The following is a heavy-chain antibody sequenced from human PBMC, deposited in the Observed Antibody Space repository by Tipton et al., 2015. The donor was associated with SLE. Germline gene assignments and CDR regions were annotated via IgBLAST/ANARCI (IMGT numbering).Heavy chain of an antibody. Sequence: TLSLTCTVSGYSISSGYYWGWIRQPPGKGLELIGTINFTGRTFYNSSLRSRVTMSLDTSKNQFSLKLSSVTAADTAVYYCAIPLTVTTPAIWGQGKLVTVSS. CDR1: GYSISSGYY. J-gene: IGHJ4*02. D-gene: IGHD1-14*01. V-gene: IGHV4-38-2*02. CDR2: INFTGRT. CDR3: AIPLTVTTPAI.